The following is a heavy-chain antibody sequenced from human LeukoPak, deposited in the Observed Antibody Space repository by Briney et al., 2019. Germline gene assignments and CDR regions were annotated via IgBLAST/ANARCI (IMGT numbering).Heavy chain of an antibody. J-gene: IGHJ3*02. V-gene: IGHV4-39*07. D-gene: IGHD7-27*01. CDR3: ASSPSQTGDDAFDI. Sequence: SETLSLTCTVSGGSITSTSYFWGWVRQPPGKGLEWIASIYYSGNTYYDPSLKSRVTISVDTSKNQFSLKLSSVTAADTAVYYCASSPSQTGDDAFDIWGQGTMVTVSS. CDR2: IYYSGNT. CDR1: GGSITSTSYF.